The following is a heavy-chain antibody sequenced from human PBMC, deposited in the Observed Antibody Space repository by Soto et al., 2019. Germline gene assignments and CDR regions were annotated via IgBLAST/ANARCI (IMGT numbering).Heavy chain of an antibody. D-gene: IGHD6-13*01. CDR2: FDPEDGET. CDR1: GYTLIEKS. J-gene: IGHJ1*01. V-gene: IGHV1-24*01. Sequence: QVQLVQSGAEVKKPGASVKVSCKISGYTLIEKSMHWVRQAPGKGLEWMGGFDPEDGETIYAQKFQGRVTMTEDTSTDTAYMELSSLRSEDTAVYYCSTVSGVWAEYFQHWGQGTLVTVSS. CDR3: STVSGVWAEYFQH.